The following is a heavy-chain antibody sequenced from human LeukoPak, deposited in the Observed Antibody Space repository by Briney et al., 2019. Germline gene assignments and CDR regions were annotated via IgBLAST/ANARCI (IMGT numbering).Heavy chain of an antibody. CDR3: ARALGYCSGGSCYKGGYYYYGMDV. V-gene: IGHV4-31*03. CDR2: IYYSGST. CDR1: GGSISSGGYY. J-gene: IGHJ6*04. Sequence: PSQTLSLTCTVSGGSISSGGYYWSWIRQHPGKGLEWIGYIYYSGSTYYNPSLKSRVTISVDTSKNQFSLKLSSVTAADTAVYYCARALGYCSGGSCYKGGYYYYGMDVWGKGTTVTVSS. D-gene: IGHD2-15*01.